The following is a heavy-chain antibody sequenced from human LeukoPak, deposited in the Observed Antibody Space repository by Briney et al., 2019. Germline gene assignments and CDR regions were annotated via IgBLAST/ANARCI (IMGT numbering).Heavy chain of an antibody. Sequence: SETLSLTCTVSGGSISSYYWSWIRQPPGKGLEWIGYIYYSGSTNYNPSLKSRVTISVDTSKNQFSLKLSSVTAADTAVYYCARNRYDSSGYGVPNWFDPWGQGTLVTVSS. CDR1: GGSISSYY. D-gene: IGHD3-22*01. CDR2: IYYSGST. V-gene: IGHV4-59*01. CDR3: ARNRYDSSGYGVPNWFDP. J-gene: IGHJ5*02.